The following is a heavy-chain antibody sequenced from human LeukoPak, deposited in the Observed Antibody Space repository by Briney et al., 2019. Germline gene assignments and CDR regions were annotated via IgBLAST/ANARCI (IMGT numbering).Heavy chain of an antibody. D-gene: IGHD2-2*01. J-gene: IGHJ4*02. CDR3: ARSPGGYCSSTSCSPRFDY. CDR1: GYTFTSYY. Sequence: ASVKVSCKASGYTFTSYYMHWVRQAPGQGLEWMGIINPSGGSTSYAQKFQGRVTMTRDTSTSTVYMELSSLRSEGTAVYYCARSPGGYCSSTSCSPRFDYWGQGTLVTVSS. CDR2: INPSGGST. V-gene: IGHV1-46*01.